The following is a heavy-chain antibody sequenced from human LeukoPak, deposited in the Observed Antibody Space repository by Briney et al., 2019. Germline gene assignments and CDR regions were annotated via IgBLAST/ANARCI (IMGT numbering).Heavy chain of an antibody. CDR3: ARLSYYDSSGQGLDY. Sequence: GESLKISCKGSGYSFTSYWISWVRQMPGKGLEWMGRIDPSDSYTNYSPSFQGHVTISADKSISTAYLQWSSLKASDTAMYYCARLSYYDSSGQGLDYWGQGTLVTVSS. V-gene: IGHV5-10-1*01. CDR2: IDPSDSYT. D-gene: IGHD3-22*01. J-gene: IGHJ4*02. CDR1: GYSFTSYW.